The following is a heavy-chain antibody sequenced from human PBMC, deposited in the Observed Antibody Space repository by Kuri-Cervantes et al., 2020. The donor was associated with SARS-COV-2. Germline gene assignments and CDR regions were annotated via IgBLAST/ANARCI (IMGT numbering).Heavy chain of an antibody. D-gene: IGHD6-19*01. CDR3: ARDSVVAAGRMDV. V-gene: IGHV4-34*01. J-gene: IGHJ6*02. CDR2: INHSGST. Sequence: SQTLSLTCAVYGGSFSGYYWSLIRQPPGKGLEWIGEINHSGSTNYNPSLKSRVTISVVTSNNRFSLKLTSVTAADTAVYYCARDSVVAAGRMDVWGQGTTVTVSS. CDR1: GGSFSGYY.